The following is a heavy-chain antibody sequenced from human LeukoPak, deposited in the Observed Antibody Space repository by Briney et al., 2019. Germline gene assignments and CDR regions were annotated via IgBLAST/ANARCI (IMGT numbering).Heavy chain of an antibody. J-gene: IGHJ4*02. V-gene: IGHV5-51*01. CDR1: GYSFTSYW. Sequence: GESLKISCKGSGYSFTSYWIGWVRQMPGKGLEWMGSIYPGDSDTRYSPSFQGQVTISADKSISTAYLQWSSLKASDTAMYYCARPRAGYYGSEQDYYFDYWGQGTLVTVSS. CDR3: ARPRAGYYGSEQDYYFDY. D-gene: IGHD3-10*01. CDR2: IYPGDSDT.